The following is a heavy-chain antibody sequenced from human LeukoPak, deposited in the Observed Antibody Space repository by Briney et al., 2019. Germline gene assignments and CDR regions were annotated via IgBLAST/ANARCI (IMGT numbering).Heavy chain of an antibody. CDR1: GGSISSGSYY. V-gene: IGHV4-61*02. D-gene: IGHD1-7*01. J-gene: IGHJ5*02. CDR2: IYTSGST. CDR3: ARMKGTGTKTNWFDP. Sequence: KPSQTLSLTCTVSGGSISSGSYYWSWIRQPAGKGLEWIGRIYTSGSTNYNPSLKSRVTISVDTSKNQFSLKLSSVTAADTAVYYCARMKGTGTKTNWFDPWGQGTLVTVSS.